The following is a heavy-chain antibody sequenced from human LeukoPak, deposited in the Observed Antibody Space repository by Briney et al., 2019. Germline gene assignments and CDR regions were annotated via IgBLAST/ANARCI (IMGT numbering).Heavy chain of an antibody. Sequence: GGSLRLSCAASGFSFISHAMSWVRQAPGKGLEWVSSISGNGGRTYYADSVKGRFTISRDNSKNTLYLQMNSLRAEDTAVYYCAKDGELDPNWFDPWGQGTLVTVSS. J-gene: IGHJ5*02. CDR1: GFSFISHA. CDR3: AKDGELDPNWFDP. V-gene: IGHV3-23*01. D-gene: IGHD1-7*01. CDR2: ISGNGGRT.